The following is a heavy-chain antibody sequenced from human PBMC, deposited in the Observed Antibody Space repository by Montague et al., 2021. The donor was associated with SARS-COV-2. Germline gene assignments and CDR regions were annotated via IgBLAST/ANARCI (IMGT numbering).Heavy chain of an antibody. CDR2: IYYSGST. CDR1: GGSISSYY. CDR3: ARQGDQLLLEYWFDP. Sequence: SETLSLTCTVSGGSISSYYWCWIRQPPGKGLEWIGSIYYSGSTYYNPSLKSRVTISVDTSKNQFSLKLSSVTAADTAVYYCARQGDQLLLEYWFDPWGQGTLVTVSS. D-gene: IGHD2-2*01. J-gene: IGHJ5*02. V-gene: IGHV4-39*01.